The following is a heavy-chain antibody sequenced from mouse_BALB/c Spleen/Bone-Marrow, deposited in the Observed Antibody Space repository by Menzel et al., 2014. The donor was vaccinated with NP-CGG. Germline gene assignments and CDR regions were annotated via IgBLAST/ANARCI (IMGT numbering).Heavy chain of an antibody. D-gene: IGHD2-4*01. CDR2: IDPYDSET. V-gene: IGHV1-61*01. CDR1: GYTFTSYW. Sequence: QVHVKQSGAELVRPGASVKLSCKASGYTFTSYWMNWVKQRPGQGLEWIGRIDPYDSETHYNQKFKDKAILTVDKSSSTAYMQLSSLTSEDSAVYYCARGRNYDVFSYWGQGTLVTVST. J-gene: IGHJ3*01. CDR3: ARGRNYDVFSY.